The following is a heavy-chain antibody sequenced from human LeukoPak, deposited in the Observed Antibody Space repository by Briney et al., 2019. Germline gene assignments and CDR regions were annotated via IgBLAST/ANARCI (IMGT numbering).Heavy chain of an antibody. J-gene: IGHJ4*02. Sequence: SETLSLTCAVSGYSICSGYYWGWIRQPPGKGLEWIGSIYHSGSTYYNPSLKSRVTISVDKSKNQFSLKLSSVTAADTAVYYCARHNRPATDDFWSGYYFRILSPFDYWGQGTLVTVSS. CDR3: ARHNRPATDDFWSGYYFRILSPFDY. V-gene: IGHV4-38-2*01. CDR2: IYHSGST. D-gene: IGHD3-3*01. CDR1: GYSICSGYY.